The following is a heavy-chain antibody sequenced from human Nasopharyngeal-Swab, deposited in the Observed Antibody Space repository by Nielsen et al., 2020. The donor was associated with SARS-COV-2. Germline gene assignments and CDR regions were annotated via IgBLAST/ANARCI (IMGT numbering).Heavy chain of an antibody. CDR2: VGGSDDST. CDR1: GFSLSRHG. CDR3: ASTGGRGWLALGAFDI. J-gene: IGHJ3*02. V-gene: IGHV3-23*01. D-gene: IGHD6-19*01. Sequence: GGSLRLSCAASGFSLSRHGMNWVRQAPGKGLEWVSSVGGSDDSTFYADSVKGRFTISRDRSKNTVDLQMNSLIVEDTALYYCASTGGRGWLALGAFDIWGQGTMVTVSS.